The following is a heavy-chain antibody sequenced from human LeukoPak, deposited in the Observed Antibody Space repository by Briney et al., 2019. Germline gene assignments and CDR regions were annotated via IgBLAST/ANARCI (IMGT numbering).Heavy chain of an antibody. CDR1: GFRFNTFW. Sequence: GGSLRLSCAASGFRFNTFWMSWVRQAPGKGLEWVSYIRSSGSTIYYADSVKGRFTISRDNAKNSLYLQMNSLRAEDTAVYYCARGPPSRGFLGWLSYFDYWGQGTLVTVSS. V-gene: IGHV3-48*04. J-gene: IGHJ4*02. CDR2: IRSSGSTI. D-gene: IGHD3-3*01. CDR3: ARGPPSRGFLGWLSYFDY.